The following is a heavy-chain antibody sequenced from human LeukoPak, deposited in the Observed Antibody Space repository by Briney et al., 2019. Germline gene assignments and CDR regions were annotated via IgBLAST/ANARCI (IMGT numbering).Heavy chain of an antibody. D-gene: IGHD3-10*01. Sequence: GGSLRLSCAASGFTFSSYSMNWVRQAPGKGLEWVSVIYSGGSTYYADSVKGRFTISRDNAKNSLYLQMNSLRAEDTAVYYCARGQSMVRGVSDYYMDVWGKGTTVTVSS. J-gene: IGHJ6*03. V-gene: IGHV3-66*01. CDR1: GFTFSSYS. CDR2: IYSGGST. CDR3: ARGQSMVRGVSDYYMDV.